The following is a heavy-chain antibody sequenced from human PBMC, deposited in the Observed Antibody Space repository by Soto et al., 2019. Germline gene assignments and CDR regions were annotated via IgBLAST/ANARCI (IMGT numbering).Heavy chain of an antibody. J-gene: IGHJ4*01. V-gene: IGHV1-18*04. CDR3: AWSELLGYYFDY. Sequence: ASVKVSCKASGYTFTSYGISWVRQAPGQGLEWMGWISAYNGNTNYAQKLQGRVTMTTDTSTSTAYMELRSLRSDDTAVYCCAWSELLGYYFDYWARGTLVTDSP. CDR2: ISAYNGNT. D-gene: IGHD3-3*01. CDR1: GYTFTSYG.